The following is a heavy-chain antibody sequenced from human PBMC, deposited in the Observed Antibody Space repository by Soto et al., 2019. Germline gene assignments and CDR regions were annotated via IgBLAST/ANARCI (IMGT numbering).Heavy chain of an antibody. CDR3: ARDVREQLVPNDAFAI. CDR1: GYTFTSYG. D-gene: IGHD6-13*01. J-gene: IGHJ3*02. Sequence: ASVKVSCKASGYTFTSYGISWVRQAPGQGLEWMGWISAYNGSTNYAQKLQGRVTMTTDTSTSTAYMELRSLRSDDTAVYYCARDVREQLVPNDAFAIWGQGTMVTVSS. CDR2: ISAYNGST. V-gene: IGHV1-18*01.